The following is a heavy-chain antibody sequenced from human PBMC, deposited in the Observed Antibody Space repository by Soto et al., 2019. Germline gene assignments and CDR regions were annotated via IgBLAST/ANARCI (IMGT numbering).Heavy chain of an antibody. V-gene: IGHV1-2*02. D-gene: IGHD6-6*01. CDR2: INPYTGVT. Sequence: QVQLVPSGAEVKTPGASVKVSCKASGYTFTDNYIHWVRQAPGHGLAWMGWINPYTGVTNYAQKIQSSVNGTRHTFITTPYTELSRLRSDDTAVYYCARDFGSSADGFDYWGQGTLVTVSS. J-gene: IGHJ4*02. CDR3: ARDFGSSADGFDY. CDR1: GYTFTDNY.